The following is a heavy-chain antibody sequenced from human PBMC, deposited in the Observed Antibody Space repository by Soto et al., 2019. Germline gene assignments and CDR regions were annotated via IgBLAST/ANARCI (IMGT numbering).Heavy chain of an antibody. CDR2: INAGNGNT. CDR3: ARAWGSGPGDY. V-gene: IGHV1-3*01. D-gene: IGHD2-15*01. Sequence: QVQLVQSGAEVKKPGASVKVSCKASGYTFTSYAMHWVRQAPGQRLEWMGWINAGNGNTKYSQKFQGRVTITRDTSASTAYLELSSLRSEDTAVYYCARAWGSGPGDYWGQGTLVTVSS. J-gene: IGHJ4*02. CDR1: GYTFTSYA.